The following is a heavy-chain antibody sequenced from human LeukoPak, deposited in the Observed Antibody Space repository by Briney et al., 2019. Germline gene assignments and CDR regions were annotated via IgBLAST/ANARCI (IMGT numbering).Heavy chain of an antibody. CDR2: INAGNGNT. Sequence: ASEKVSCKASGYTFTSYAMHWVRQAPGQRLEWMGWINAGNGNTKYSQKFQGRVTITRDTSASTAYMELSSLRSEDTAVYYCARDPSDLLWFGELFVWFDPWGQGTLVTVSS. D-gene: IGHD3-10*01. CDR3: ARDPSDLLWFGELFVWFDP. V-gene: IGHV1-3*01. J-gene: IGHJ5*02. CDR1: GYTFTSYA.